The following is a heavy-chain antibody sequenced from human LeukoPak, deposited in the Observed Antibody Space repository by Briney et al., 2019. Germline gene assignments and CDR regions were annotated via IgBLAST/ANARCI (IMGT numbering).Heavy chain of an antibody. CDR2: INSDWCTI. CDR3: ATPRGPDYYYILTD. Sequence: GGSETLFCAASGYTFSTYWKHWVRQAPEKGLVWVSRINSDWCTITYADSVGRFFTISRDNAKNPLYLQMNGLRAEDTAVYYCATPRGPDYYYILTDWGQGTLVTVSS. V-gene: IGHV3-74*03. CDR1: GYTFSTYW. D-gene: IGHD3-9*01. J-gene: IGHJ4*02.